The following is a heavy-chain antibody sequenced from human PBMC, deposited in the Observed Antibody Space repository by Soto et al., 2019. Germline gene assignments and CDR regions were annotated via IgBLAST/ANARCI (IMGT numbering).Heavy chain of an antibody. CDR1: GFTFSSYG. Sequence: PGGSLRLSCAASGFTFSSYGMHWVRQAPGKGLEWVAVISYDGSNKYYADSVKGRVTISRDNSKNTLYLQMNSLRAEDTAVYYCAKSRPSGYNTYWGQGTLVTVSS. CDR2: ISYDGSNK. D-gene: IGHD3-3*01. J-gene: IGHJ4*02. CDR3: AKSRPSGYNTY. V-gene: IGHV3-30*18.